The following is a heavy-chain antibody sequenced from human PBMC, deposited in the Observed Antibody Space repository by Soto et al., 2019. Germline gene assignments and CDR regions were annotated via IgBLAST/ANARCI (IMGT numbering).Heavy chain of an antibody. J-gene: IGHJ4*02. V-gene: IGHV1-8*01. Sequence: VQLVQSGAEVKKPGASVKVSCKASGYTFTSHDFNWVRQAAGQGLEWMGWMNPNNGNTYYAEKFRGRVTMTRNTSISTAYMELSSLRSDDAAVYYCATGGNTWTLAYWGQGTVVTVSS. CDR2: MNPNNGNT. CDR1: GYTFTSHD. D-gene: IGHD1-1*01. CDR3: ATGGNTWTLAY.